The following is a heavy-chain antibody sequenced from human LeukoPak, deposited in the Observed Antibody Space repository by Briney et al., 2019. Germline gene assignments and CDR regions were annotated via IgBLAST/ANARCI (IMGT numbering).Heavy chain of an antibody. CDR3: AKQLHYYGSGSPDY. J-gene: IGHJ4*02. Sequence: GGSLRLSCAASGFTFSSYSMNWVRQAPGKGLEWVSSISSSSSYIYYADSVKGRFTISRDNSKNTLYLQMNSLRAEDTAVYYCAKQLHYYGSGSPDYWGQGTLVTVSS. CDR1: GFTFSSYS. D-gene: IGHD3-10*01. V-gene: IGHV3-21*01. CDR2: ISSSSSYI.